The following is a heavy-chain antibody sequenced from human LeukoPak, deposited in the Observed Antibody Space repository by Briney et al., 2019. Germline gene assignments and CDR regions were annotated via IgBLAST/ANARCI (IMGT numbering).Heavy chain of an antibody. J-gene: IGHJ4*02. CDR1: GFSLSTSGMC. D-gene: IGHD1-26*01. V-gene: IGHV2-70*01. Sequence: SGPALVKPTQTLTLTCTFSGFSLSTSGMCVSWIRQPPGKALEWLALIDWDDDKYYSTSLKTRLTISKDTSKNQVVLTMTNMDPVDTATYYCARNFRGSGSYGFDYWGQGTLVTVSS. CDR3: ARNFRGSGSYGFDY. CDR2: IDWDDDK.